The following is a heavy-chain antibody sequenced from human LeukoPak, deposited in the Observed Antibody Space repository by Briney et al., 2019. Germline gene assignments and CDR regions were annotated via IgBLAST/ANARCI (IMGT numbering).Heavy chain of an antibody. CDR1: GFTFSSYG. V-gene: IGHV3-23*01. J-gene: IGHJ4*02. CDR2: ISGSGGST. CDR3: AKTTRGSSSSFDY. D-gene: IGHD6-6*01. Sequence: GRSLRLSCAASGFTFSSYGMHWVRQAPGKGLEWVSAISGSGGSTYYADSVKGRFTISRDNSKNTLYLQMNSLRAEDTAVYYCAKTTRGSSSSFDYWGQGTLVTVSS.